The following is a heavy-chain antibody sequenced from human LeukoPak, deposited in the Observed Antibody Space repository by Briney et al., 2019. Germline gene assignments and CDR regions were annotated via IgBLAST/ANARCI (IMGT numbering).Heavy chain of an antibody. Sequence: GGSLRLSCAASAFTFGSFGMSWVRQAPGKGLEWVSVIYSGGSTYYADSVKGRFTISRDNSKNTLYLQMNSLRAEDTAVYYCARERWDPEVGYYYYMDVWGKGTTVTVSS. V-gene: IGHV3-53*01. CDR2: IYSGGST. CDR1: AFTFGSFG. J-gene: IGHJ6*03. D-gene: IGHD4-23*01. CDR3: ARERWDPEVGYYYYMDV.